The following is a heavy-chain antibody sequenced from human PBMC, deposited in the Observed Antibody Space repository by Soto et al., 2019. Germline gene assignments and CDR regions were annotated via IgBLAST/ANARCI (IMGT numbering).Heavy chain of an antibody. CDR2: IYYSGST. CDR3: ARSITGTAGYYYGMDV. Sequence: SETLSLTCTVSGGSISSYYWSWIRQPPGKGLEWIGYIYYSGSTNYNPSLKSRVTISVDTSKNQFSLKLSSVTAADTAVYYCARSITGTAGYYYGMDVWGQGTTVTVSS. CDR1: GGSISSYY. V-gene: IGHV4-59*01. J-gene: IGHJ6*02. D-gene: IGHD1-20*01.